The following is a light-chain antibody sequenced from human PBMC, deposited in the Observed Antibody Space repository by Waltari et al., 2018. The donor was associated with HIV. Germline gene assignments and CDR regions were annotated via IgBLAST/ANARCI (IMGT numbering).Light chain of an antibody. CDR3: QQHTSSVT. Sequence: EIVMTQSPATLSVSLGKRATLSCRASQSIGNNLAWYQQKFGQAPSLVIYGTSTRATGVPARFTGSGSGTNFTLTINSLQSDDSGIYFCQQHTSSVTFGGGTKV. J-gene: IGKJ4*01. V-gene: IGKV3D-15*01. CDR2: GTS. CDR1: QSIGNN.